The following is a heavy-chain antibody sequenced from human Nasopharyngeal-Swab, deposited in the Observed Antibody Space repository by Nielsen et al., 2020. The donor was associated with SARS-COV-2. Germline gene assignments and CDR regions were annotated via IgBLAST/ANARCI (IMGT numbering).Heavy chain of an antibody. J-gene: IGHJ4*02. CDR2: ITASGANT. CDR3: AKAYSYGSGSSYATFDS. Sequence: GESLKISCAASGFTFSNYAMSWVRQAPGKGLEWVSGITASGANTYHADSVKGRFTISRDNSKNMLYLQMLSLRADDTAVYYCAKAYSYGSGSSYATFDSWGQGTLVTVSS. CDR1: GFTFSNYA. V-gene: IGHV3-23*01. D-gene: IGHD3-10*01.